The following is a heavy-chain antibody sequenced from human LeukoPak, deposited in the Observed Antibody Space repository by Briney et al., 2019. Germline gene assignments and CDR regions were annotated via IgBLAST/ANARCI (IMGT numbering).Heavy chain of an antibody. CDR1: GDSASSDSAS. Sequence: SQTLSLTCAISGDSASSDSASWNWIRQSPSRGLEWLGRTYYRSKWNSDYAISVKSRITINPDTSKNQFSLHLNSVTPEDTAIYYCARDPDSSYEWGPFDPWGQGTLVTVSS. J-gene: IGHJ5*02. CDR2: TYYRSKWNS. D-gene: IGHD1-26*01. CDR3: ARDPDSSYEWGPFDP. V-gene: IGHV6-1*01.